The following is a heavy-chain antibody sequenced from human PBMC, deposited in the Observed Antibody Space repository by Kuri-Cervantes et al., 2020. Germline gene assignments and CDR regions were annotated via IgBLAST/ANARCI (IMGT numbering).Heavy chain of an antibody. V-gene: IGHV4-59*12. CDR1: GGSISSYY. D-gene: IGHD3-3*01. J-gene: IGHJ6*03. Sequence: SETLSLTCTVSGGSISSYYWSWIRQPPGKGLEWIGYIYYSGSTNYNPSLKSRVTISVDMSKNQFSLKLSSVTAADTAVYYCARSAKYYDFWSGYYNPGGWYYYYYMDVWGKGTTVTVSS. CDR3: ARSAKYYDFWSGYYNPGGWYYYYYMDV. CDR2: IYYSGST.